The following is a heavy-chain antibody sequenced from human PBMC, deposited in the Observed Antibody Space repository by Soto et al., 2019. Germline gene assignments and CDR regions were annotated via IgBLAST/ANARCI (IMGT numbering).Heavy chain of an antibody. Sequence: GGSLRLSCAASGFTFSSYAMHWVRQAPGKGLEWVAVISYDGSNKYYADSVKGRFTISRDNSKNTLYLQMNSLRAEDTAVYYCARVMSIEASLPYYYGMDVWGQGTTVTVSS. V-gene: IGHV3-30-3*01. CDR3: ARVMSIEASLPYYYGMDV. D-gene: IGHD6-6*01. J-gene: IGHJ6*02. CDR2: ISYDGSNK. CDR1: GFTFSSYA.